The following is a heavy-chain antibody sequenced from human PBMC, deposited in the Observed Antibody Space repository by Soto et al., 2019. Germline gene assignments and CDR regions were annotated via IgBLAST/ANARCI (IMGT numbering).Heavy chain of an antibody. Sequence: SETLSLTCTVSGGFVNSDTHSWSWIRQTPGKRLEWIGFIYSGGSAKNPSLRSRVTMSVGTSKNQFSLKLRSVIVADTAVYHCARFVRSCSATTCSTRADVWGQGITVTVSS. D-gene: IGHD2-2*01. CDR3: ARFVRSCSATTCSTRADV. J-gene: IGHJ6*02. V-gene: IGHV4-61*01. CDR2: IYSGGSA. CDR1: GGFVNSDTHS.